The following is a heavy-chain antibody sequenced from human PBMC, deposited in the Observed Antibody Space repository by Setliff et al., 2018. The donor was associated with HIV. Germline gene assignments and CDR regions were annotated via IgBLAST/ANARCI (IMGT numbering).Heavy chain of an antibody. V-gene: IGHV5-51*01. CDR3: ARSRRDGYNLEAFDI. J-gene: IGHJ3*02. CDR2: IYPGDSDT. Sequence: GESLKISCKGSGYSFTSYWIGWVRQMPGKGLEWMGIIYPGDSDTRYSPSFQGQVTISADKSISTAYLQWSTLKASDTAMYYCARSRRDGYNLEAFDIWGQGTMVTVS. CDR1: GYSFTSYW. D-gene: IGHD5-12*01.